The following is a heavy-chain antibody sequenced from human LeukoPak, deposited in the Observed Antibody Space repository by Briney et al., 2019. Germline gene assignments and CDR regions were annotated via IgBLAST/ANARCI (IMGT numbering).Heavy chain of an antibody. CDR2: IDTDGSST. V-gene: IGHV3-74*01. D-gene: IGHD6-19*01. CDR3: ARDSSGWYYY. J-gene: IGHJ4*02. Sequence: GGSQRLSCAASGFTFSSYWMHWVRQAPGKGLVWVSRIDTDGSSTVYADSVKGRFTISRDNAKNTLYLQMNSLRAEDTAVYYCARDSSGWYYYWGQGTLVTVSS. CDR1: GFTFSSYW.